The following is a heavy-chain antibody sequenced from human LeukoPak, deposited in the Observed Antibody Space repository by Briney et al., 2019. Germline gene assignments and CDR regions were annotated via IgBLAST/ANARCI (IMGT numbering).Heavy chain of an antibody. V-gene: IGHV1-69*06. CDR2: IIPIFGTA. D-gene: IGHD1-1*01. CDR3: ARVESGTTFNY. Sequence: GASVKVSCKASGGTFSSYAISWVRQAPGQGLEWMGGIIPIFGTANYAQKFQGRVTITADKSTSTAYMELSSLRSEDTAVYYCARVESGTTFNYWGQGTLVTVSS. CDR1: GGTFSSYA. J-gene: IGHJ4*02.